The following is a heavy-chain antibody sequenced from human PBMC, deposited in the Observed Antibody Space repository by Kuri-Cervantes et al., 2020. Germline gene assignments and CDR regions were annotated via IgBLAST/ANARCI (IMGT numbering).Heavy chain of an antibody. CDR1: GGTFSSYA. J-gene: IGHJ6*03. V-gene: IGHV1-69*13. Sequence: SVKVSCKASGGTFSSYAISWVRQAPGQGLEWMGGIIPIFGTANYAQKFQGRVTITADESTSTAYMELRSLRSDDTAVYYCARTDCSSTSCYFYYYYMDVWGKGTTVTVSS. CDR2: IIPIFGTA. CDR3: ARTDCSSTSCYFYYYYMDV. D-gene: IGHD2-2*01.